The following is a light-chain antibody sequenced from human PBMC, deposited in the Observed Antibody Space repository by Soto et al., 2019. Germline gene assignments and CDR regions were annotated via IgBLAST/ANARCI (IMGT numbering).Light chain of an antibody. CDR3: QQSYSTPRIT. CDR2: AAS. V-gene: IGKV1-39*01. J-gene: IGKJ5*01. CDR1: QSISSY. Sequence: DIQMTQSPSSLSASVGDIVTITCRASQSISSYLNWYQQKPGKAPKLLIYAASSLQSGVPSRFSGSGSGTDFTLTISRLQPEDFATYYCQQSYSTPRITFGQGTRLEIK.